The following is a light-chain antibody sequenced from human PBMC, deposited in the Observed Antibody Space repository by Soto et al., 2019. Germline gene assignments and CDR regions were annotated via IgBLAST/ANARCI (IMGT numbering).Light chain of an antibody. CDR2: AAS. CDR1: QSVGNN. V-gene: IGKV3-15*01. CDR3: QQYGDWPLT. J-gene: IGKJ4*01. Sequence: EIVLTQSPAPLSVSPGEIATLSCRASQSVGNNFAWYQQKPGQAPMLLIFAASTRATGVPARFSGSGSGTAFTLIISSLQSEDFGVYYWQQYGDWPLTFGGGAKVEIE.